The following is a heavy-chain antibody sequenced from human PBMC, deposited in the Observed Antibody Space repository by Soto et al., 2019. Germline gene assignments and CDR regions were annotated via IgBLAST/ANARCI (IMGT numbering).Heavy chain of an antibody. CDR1: GGSISSSSYY. CDR3: ARLEGEQLVFRFDP. J-gene: IGHJ5*02. Sequence: SETLSLTCTVSGGSISSSSYYWGWIRQPPGKGLEWIGSIYYSGSTYYNPSLKSRVTISVDTSKNQFSLKLSSVTAADTAVYYCARLEGEQLVFRFDPWGQGTLVTVSS. V-gene: IGHV4-39*01. CDR2: IYYSGST. D-gene: IGHD6-6*01.